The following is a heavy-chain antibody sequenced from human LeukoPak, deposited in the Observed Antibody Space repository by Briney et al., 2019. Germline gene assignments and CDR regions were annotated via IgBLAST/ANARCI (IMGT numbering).Heavy chain of an antibody. Sequence: GGSLRLSCAASGFTFSSFWMSWVRQAPGKGLEWVANIKQDGSEKYYVDSVKGRFTISRDNAKNSLYLQMNSLRAEDTAVYYCARDRGYYDSSGYPLDYWGQGTLVTVSS. CDR1: GFTFSSFW. CDR3: ARDRGYYDSSGYPLDY. V-gene: IGHV3-7*01. CDR2: IKQDGSEK. D-gene: IGHD3-22*01. J-gene: IGHJ4*02.